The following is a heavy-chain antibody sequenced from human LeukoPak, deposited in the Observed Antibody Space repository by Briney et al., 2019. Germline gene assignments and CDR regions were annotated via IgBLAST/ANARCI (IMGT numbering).Heavy chain of an antibody. CDR3: AKDLSVLLWFGELSPFDY. CDR2: IRYDGSNK. J-gene: IGHJ4*02. Sequence: GGSLRLSCAASGFTFSSNGMHWVRQAPGKGLEWVAFIRYDGSNKYYADSVKGRFTISRDNSKNTLYLQMNSLRAEDTAVYYCAKDLSVLLWFGELSPFDYWGQGTLVTVSS. D-gene: IGHD3-10*01. CDR1: GFTFSSNG. V-gene: IGHV3-30*02.